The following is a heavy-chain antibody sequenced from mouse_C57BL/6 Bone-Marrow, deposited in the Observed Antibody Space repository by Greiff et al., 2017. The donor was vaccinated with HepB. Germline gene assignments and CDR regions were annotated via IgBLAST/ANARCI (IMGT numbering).Heavy chain of an antibody. CDR2: IYPGDGDT. D-gene: IGHD1-1*01. Sequence: VKLVESGPELVKPGASVKISCKASGYAFSSSWMNWVKQRPGKGLEWIGRIYPGDGDTNYNGKFKGKATLTADKSSSTAYMQLSSLTSEDSAVYFCARSPPYYGSSFYAMDYWGQGTSVTVSS. CDR3: ARSPPYYGSSFYAMDY. V-gene: IGHV1-82*01. J-gene: IGHJ4*01. CDR1: GYAFSSSW.